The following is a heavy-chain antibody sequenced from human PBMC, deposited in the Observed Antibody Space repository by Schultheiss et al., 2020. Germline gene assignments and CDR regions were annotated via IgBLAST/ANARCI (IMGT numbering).Heavy chain of an antibody. CDR1: GYTLTELS. Sequence: ASVKVSCKVSGYTLTELSMHWVRQATGQGLEWMGWMNPNSGNTGYAQKFQGRVTMTRNTSISTAYMELSSLRSEDTAVYYCARGGDYDFWSGYYHWFDPGGQGTLVTVSS. CDR3: ARGGDYDFWSGYYHWFDP. J-gene: IGHJ5*02. CDR2: MNPNSGNT. D-gene: IGHD3-3*01. V-gene: IGHV1-8*01.